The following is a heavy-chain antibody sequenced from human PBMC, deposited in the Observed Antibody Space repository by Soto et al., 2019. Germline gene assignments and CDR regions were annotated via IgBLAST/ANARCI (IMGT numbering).Heavy chain of an antibody. Sequence: GGSLRLSCAASGFTFSSYSMNWVRRAPGRGLEWVAAISGTSDYIYYADSVKGRFTISRDNAKTSLYIQMNSLRAEDTAVYYCARDHRYCSGSSCRPYYYYYGMDVWGQGTTVTVSS. D-gene: IGHD2-15*01. J-gene: IGHJ6*02. CDR2: ISGTSDYI. V-gene: IGHV3-21*01. CDR3: ARDHRYCSGSSCRPYYYYYGMDV. CDR1: GFTFSSYS.